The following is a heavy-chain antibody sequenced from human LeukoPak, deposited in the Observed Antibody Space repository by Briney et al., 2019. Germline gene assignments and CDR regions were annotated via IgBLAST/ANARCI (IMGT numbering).Heavy chain of an antibody. CDR2: IRFDGNNK. V-gene: IGHV3-30*02. J-gene: IGHJ4*02. D-gene: IGHD3-22*01. Sequence: GSLRLSCVASGFTFSSYGMHWVRQAPGKGLEWVAFIRFDGNNKYHADSVTGRFTISRDDSKNTLFLQMNSLRAEDTAVYYCARSDHYDSNGYYDYWGQGTLVTVSS. CDR3: ARSDHYDSNGYYDY. CDR1: GFTFSSYG.